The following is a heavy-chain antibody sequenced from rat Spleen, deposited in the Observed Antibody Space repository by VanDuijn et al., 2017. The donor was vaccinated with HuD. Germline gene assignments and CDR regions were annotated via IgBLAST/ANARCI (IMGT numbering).Heavy chain of an antibody. CDR2: ISPSGGST. CDR1: GFTFNKYD. D-gene: IGHD1-10*01. V-gene: IGHV5-25*01. CDR3: ARREQLGGYFDY. Sequence: EVQLVESGGGSVQPGRSLKLSCAASGFTFNKYDMAWVRQSPTKGLEWVASISPSGGSTYYRDSVRGRFTVSRDNAKSTLYLQMDSLRSDDTATYYCARREQLGGYFDYWGQGVMVTVSS. J-gene: IGHJ2*01.